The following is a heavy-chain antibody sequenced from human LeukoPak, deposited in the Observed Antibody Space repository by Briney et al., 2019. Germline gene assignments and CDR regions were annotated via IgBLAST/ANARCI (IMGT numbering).Heavy chain of an antibody. CDR2: IKHDGSEK. V-gene: IGHV3-7*01. J-gene: IGHJ4*02. CDR3: ATSRTFDY. CDR1: GFTFSSYW. D-gene: IGHD1-7*01. Sequence: GGSLRLSCAASGFTFSSYWMNWVRQAPGKGLEWVANIKHDGSEKYYVDSVKGRFTISRDNAKNSLYLQMGSLRAEDTAVYYCATSRTFDYWGQGTLVTVSS.